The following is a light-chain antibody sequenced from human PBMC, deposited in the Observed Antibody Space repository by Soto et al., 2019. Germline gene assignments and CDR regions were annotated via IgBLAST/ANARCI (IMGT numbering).Light chain of an antibody. J-gene: IGKJ4*01. V-gene: IGKV3D-15*01. CDR3: QQYIRWPLT. CDR2: DAS. Sequence: EFVVTQSPATLSVSPGERVTLSCRTSQDVSSKLAWYQQKAGQAPSLLIYDASTRATGTPARFSGSGSGTEFTLAVSSLQSGDYAVYFCQQYIRWPLTFGGGTKVDIK. CDR1: QDVSSK.